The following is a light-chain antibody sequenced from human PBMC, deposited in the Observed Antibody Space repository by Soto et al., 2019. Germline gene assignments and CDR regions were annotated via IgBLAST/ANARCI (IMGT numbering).Light chain of an antibody. CDR2: ETN. CDR1: SSDVGGYNY. J-gene: IGLJ3*02. Sequence: QSALTQPPSASGSPGQSVTISCTGTSSDVGGYNYVTWYQQHPGKAPKLMIYETNKRPSGAPDRFSGSKSGNTASLTVSGLQAEDEAYYYCSSYAGSNNVVFGGGTKLTVL. V-gene: IGLV2-8*01. CDR3: SSYAGSNNVV.